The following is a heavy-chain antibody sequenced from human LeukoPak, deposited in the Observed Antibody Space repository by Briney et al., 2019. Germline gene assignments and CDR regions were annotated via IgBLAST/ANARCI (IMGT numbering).Heavy chain of an antibody. CDR2: IRYDGSNK. CDR3: AKDRVGYYDILTGFGY. D-gene: IGHD3-9*01. Sequence: GGSLRLSCAASGFTFSSYGMHWVRQAPGKGLEWVAFIRYDGSNKYYADSVKGRFAISRDNSKNTLYLQMKSLRAEDTAVYYCAKDRVGYYDILTGFGYWGQGTLVTVSS. V-gene: IGHV3-30*02. J-gene: IGHJ4*02. CDR1: GFTFSSYG.